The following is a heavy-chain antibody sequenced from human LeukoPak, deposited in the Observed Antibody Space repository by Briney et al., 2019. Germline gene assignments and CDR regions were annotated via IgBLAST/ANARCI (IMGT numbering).Heavy chain of an antibody. J-gene: IGHJ3*02. Sequence: ASVKVSCKASGYTFTSYAMNWVRQAPGQGLEWMGWINTNTGNPTYAQGFTGRFVFSLDTSVSTAYLQISSLKAEDTAVYYCARVPRFGELFAFDIWGQGTMVTVSS. V-gene: IGHV7-4-1*02. CDR1: GYTFTSYA. CDR2: INTNTGNP. D-gene: IGHD3-10*01. CDR3: ARVPRFGELFAFDI.